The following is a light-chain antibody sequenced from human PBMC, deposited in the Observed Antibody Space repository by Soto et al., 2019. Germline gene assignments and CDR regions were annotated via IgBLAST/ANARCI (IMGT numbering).Light chain of an antibody. J-gene: IGKJ1*01. CDR2: AAS. CDR1: QGISSY. V-gene: IGKV1-8*01. CDR3: QQYYSYPQT. Sequence: AIRMTQSPSSFSASTGDRVTITCLASQGISSYLAWYQQKPGKAPKLLIYAASTLQSGVPSRFSGSGSGTDFTLTISCLQSEDFATYYCQQYYSYPQTFGQGTKVDI.